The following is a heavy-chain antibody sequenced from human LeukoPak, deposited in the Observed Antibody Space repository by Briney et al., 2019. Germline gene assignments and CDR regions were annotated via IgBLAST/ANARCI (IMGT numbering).Heavy chain of an antibody. D-gene: IGHD6-19*01. CDR3: ANPRLGDY. Sequence: GGSLRLSCAASGFTFSSYNMTWVRQAPGKGLEWVSSISSSSSYIYYADSVKGRFTISRDSSKNTLYLQMNSLRAEDTAVYYCANPRLGDYWGQGTLVTVSS. CDR1: GFTFSSYN. V-gene: IGHV3-21*04. CDR2: ISSSSSYI. J-gene: IGHJ4*02.